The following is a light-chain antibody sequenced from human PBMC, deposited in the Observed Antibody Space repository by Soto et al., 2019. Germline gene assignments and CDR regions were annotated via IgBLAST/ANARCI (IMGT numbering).Light chain of an antibody. J-gene: IGLJ1*01. Sequence: QSVLTQPASVSGSPGQSITISCTGTSRDVGSYDYVSWYQQFPGKAPKLILYEVSNRPSGVSLRFSGSKSGNTASLTISVLQPDDEAEYYCTSYRNRHSVDIFVNGTKFTV. V-gene: IGLV2-14*01. CDR3: TSYRNRHSVDI. CDR1: SRDVGSYDY. CDR2: EVS.